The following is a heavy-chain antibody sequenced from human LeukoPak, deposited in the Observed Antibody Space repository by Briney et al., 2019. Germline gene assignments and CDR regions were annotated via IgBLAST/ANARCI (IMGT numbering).Heavy chain of an antibody. Sequence: GGSLRLFCAASGFIFCDYHMSWIRPAPGKGLEWGSYISPGGDAVYFADPVKGRFTISRDNAKNSLVLQISSLTVEDTAVYYCSGGRDIAVAGPGVDFDFWGQGSLVTVSS. CDR2: ISPGGDAV. CDR1: GFIFCDYH. CDR3: SGGRDIAVAGPGVDFDF. V-gene: IGHV3-11*01. D-gene: IGHD6-19*01. J-gene: IGHJ4*02.